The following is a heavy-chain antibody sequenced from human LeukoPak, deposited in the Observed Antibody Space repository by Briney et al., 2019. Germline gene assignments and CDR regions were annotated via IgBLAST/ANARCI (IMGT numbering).Heavy chain of an antibody. J-gene: IGHJ4*02. Sequence: GRPLRLSCAASGFNFDDYAMHWVRQAPGKGLEWVAVISYDGSNKYYADSVKGRFTISRDNSKNTLYLQMNSLRAEDTAVYYCAKPQGYDSSGSLDYWGQGTLVTVSS. CDR3: AKPQGYDSSGSLDY. CDR2: ISYDGSNK. CDR1: GFNFDDYA. D-gene: IGHD3-22*01. V-gene: IGHV3-30*18.